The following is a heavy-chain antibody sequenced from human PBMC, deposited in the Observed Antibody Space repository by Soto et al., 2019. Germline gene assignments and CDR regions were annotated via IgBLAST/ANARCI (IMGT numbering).Heavy chain of an antibody. V-gene: IGHV4-34*01. J-gene: IGHJ4*02. Sequence: SETLSLTCAVYGGSFSGYYWTWVRQPPGKGLEWVGDVNHSGSTNQNPSLKSRVTISVDTSKNQFSLKLKSVTAADTAVYFCARGITTIPAVQGDAPDNCYFDSWGLGTLVTVSS. CDR1: GGSFSGYY. CDR2: VNHSGST. D-gene: IGHD3-22*01. CDR3: ARGITTIPAVQGDAPDNCYFDS.